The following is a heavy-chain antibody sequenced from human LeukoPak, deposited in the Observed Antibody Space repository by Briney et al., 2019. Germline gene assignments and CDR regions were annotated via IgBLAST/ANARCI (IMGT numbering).Heavy chain of an antibody. D-gene: IGHD3-3*01. CDR3: ASRPFGVVIPHPYDAFDI. V-gene: IGHV4-30-2*03. CDR2: IYYSGST. CDR1: SGSISSGGYS. J-gene: IGHJ3*02. Sequence: SETLSLTCVVSSGSISSGGYSWSWIRQPPGKGLEWIGYIYYSGSTYYNPSLKSRVTISVDTSKNQFSLKLSSVTAADTAVYYCASRPFGVVIPHPYDAFDIWGQGTMVTVSS.